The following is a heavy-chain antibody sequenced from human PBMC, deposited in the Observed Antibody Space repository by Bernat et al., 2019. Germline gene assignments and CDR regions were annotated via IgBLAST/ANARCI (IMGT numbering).Heavy chain of an antibody. Sequence: QVQLQESGPGLVKPSETLSLTCTVSGDSISSSTYYWGWIRQPPGKGLEWIGSVSNSESTYYNPSLKSRVTISVDTSKNQFSLKLNSVTAADTAVFYCARQRSGSYYMDAFDIWGQGTMVTVSS. V-gene: IGHV4-39*01. CDR2: VSNSEST. CDR1: GDSISSSTYY. J-gene: IGHJ3*02. D-gene: IGHD3-10*01. CDR3: ARQRSGSYYMDAFDI.